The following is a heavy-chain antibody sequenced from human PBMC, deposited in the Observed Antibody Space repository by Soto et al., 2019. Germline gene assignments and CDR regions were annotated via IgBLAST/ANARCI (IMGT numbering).Heavy chain of an antibody. J-gene: IGHJ4*02. CDR1: GFTFSSYD. Sequence: RLSCAASGFTFSSYDMNWVRQAPGKGLEWVSSISTSSSYIYYADSVKGRFTISRDNAKNSLNLQMNSLRVEDTAVYYCAAALGTYSPFDSWGQGTPVTVSS. CDR2: ISTSSSYI. D-gene: IGHD5-18*01. CDR3: AAALGTYSPFDS. V-gene: IGHV3-21*01.